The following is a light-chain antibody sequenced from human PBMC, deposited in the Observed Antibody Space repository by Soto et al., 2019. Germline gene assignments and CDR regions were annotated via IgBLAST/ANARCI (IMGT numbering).Light chain of an antibody. CDR2: DVS. CDR3: SSFRSSSTSDV. V-gene: IGLV2-14*03. Sequence: QSALTQPASVSGSPGQSITISCTGTSSDIGDSNYVSWYQQHPGKAPKLVIYDVSNRPSGVSNRFSGSKSANTASLTISGLQAGEEAEYYCSSFRSSSTSDVFGTGTKVTVL. CDR1: SSDIGDSNY. J-gene: IGLJ1*01.